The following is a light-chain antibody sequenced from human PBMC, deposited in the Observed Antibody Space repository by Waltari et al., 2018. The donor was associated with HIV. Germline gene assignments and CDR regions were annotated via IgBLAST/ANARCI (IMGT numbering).Light chain of an antibody. CDR3: QEYDNLRRGFT. Sequence: DIQLTQSPSSLSASVGDRITNTCQATQDISNYLNWLQQKPGQAPELVIYDVSHLETGVPSRFRGSGSGTHFTFAITCLQPEDIGIFYCQEYDNLRRGFTFGPGT. CDR2: DVS. V-gene: IGKV1-33*01. J-gene: IGKJ3*01. CDR1: QDISNY.